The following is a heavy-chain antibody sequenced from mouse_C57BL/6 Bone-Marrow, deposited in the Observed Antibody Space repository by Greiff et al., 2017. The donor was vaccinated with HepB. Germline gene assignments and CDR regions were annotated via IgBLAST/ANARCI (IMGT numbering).Heavy chain of an antibody. V-gene: IGHV1-26*01. J-gene: IGHJ2*01. CDR2: INPNNGGT. CDR3: ARWGLCFDY. CDR1: GYTFTDYY. Sequence: EVQLQQSGPELVKPGASVKISCKASGYTFTDYYMNWVKQSHGKSLEWIGDINPNNGGTSYNQKFKGKATLTVDKSSSTAYMELRSLTSEDSAVYYCARWGLCFDYWGQGTTLTVAS.